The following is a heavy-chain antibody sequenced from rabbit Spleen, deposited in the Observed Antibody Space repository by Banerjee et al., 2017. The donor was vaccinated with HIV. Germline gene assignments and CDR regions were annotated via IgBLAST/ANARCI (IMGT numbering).Heavy chain of an antibody. V-gene: IGHV1S40*01. Sequence: QSLEESGGGLVKPGGTLTLTCEASGIDFTTYYYMCWVRQAPGKGLEWIACINVVTGKAVYASWAKGRFTFSKTSSTTVTLQVTRLTAADTATYFCARDTSSSFSSYGMDLWGPGTLVTVS. J-gene: IGHJ6*01. CDR1: GIDFTTYYY. D-gene: IGHD1-1*01. CDR2: INVVTGKA. CDR3: ARDTSSSFSSYGMDL.